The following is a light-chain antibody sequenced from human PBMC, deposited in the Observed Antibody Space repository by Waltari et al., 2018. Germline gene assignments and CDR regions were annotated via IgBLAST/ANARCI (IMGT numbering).Light chain of an antibody. Sequence: DIVMTQSPDSLAVSLGERATINCKSSQSVLSSSNNKNYLVWYQQKPGQPPQLLIYWASTRESGVPDRFTGRGSWTDFTLTISSLQAEDVAVYYCQQFYNTPWTFGQGTKVEIK. CDR3: QQFYNTPWT. CDR2: WAS. J-gene: IGKJ1*01. CDR1: QSVLSSSNNKNY. V-gene: IGKV4-1*01.